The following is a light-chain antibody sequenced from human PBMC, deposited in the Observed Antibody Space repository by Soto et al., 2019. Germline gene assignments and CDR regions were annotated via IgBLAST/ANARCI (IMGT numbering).Light chain of an antibody. V-gene: IGKV3-15*01. J-gene: IGKJ1*01. CDR1: QSVNNA. Sequence: EVVMTQSPATLSVSPGDRATLSCRASQSVNNALAWYQQKPGQAPRLLIYAASTRATGIPARFSGSGSGTEFTHTITSLQSEDFAVYYCQQYNNWPPWTFGHGTKVEIK. CDR2: AAS. CDR3: QQYNNWPPWT.